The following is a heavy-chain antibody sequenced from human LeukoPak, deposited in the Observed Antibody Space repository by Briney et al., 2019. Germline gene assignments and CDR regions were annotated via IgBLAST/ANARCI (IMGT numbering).Heavy chain of an antibody. Sequence: ASVNVSCKASGYTFIDYYIHWIRQAPGQGLEWMGRINPITGGTDYAQKFQGKVSMTRDTSTSTAYMELNRLRSDDTAVYYCATLGEDKTDTPFDYWGQGTLVTVSS. CDR2: INPITGGT. CDR3: ATLGEDKTDTPFDY. V-gene: IGHV1-2*06. CDR1: GYTFIDYY. D-gene: IGHD3-16*01. J-gene: IGHJ4*02.